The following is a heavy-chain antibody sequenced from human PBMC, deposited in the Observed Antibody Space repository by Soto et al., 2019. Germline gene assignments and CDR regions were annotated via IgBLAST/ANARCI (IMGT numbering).Heavy chain of an antibody. Sequence: GASVKVSCKASGYTITNYGISWVRQDPGQGLEWMGWISAYNGNTNYAQKLQGRVTMTTDTSTSTAYMELMSLRSDDTSVYYCARDTGGRFETTVTTSWGQGTLVTVSS. CDR3: ARDTGGRFETTVTTS. D-gene: IGHD4-17*01. J-gene: IGHJ4*02. CDR1: GYTITNYG. V-gene: IGHV1-18*01. CDR2: ISAYNGNT.